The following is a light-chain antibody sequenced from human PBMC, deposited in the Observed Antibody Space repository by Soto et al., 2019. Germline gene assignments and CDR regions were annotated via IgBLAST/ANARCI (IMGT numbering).Light chain of an antibody. CDR1: QSISSW. CDR3: QQYNSYSPWT. V-gene: IGKV1-5*01. J-gene: IGKJ1*01. CDR2: DAS. Sequence: DIQMTQSPSTLSASVGDRVTISCRASQSISSWVAWYQQKPGKAPKLLIYDASSLESGVPSRFSGSGFGTEFTLTISSLQPDDFATYYCQQYNSYSPWTFGQGTKVEIK.